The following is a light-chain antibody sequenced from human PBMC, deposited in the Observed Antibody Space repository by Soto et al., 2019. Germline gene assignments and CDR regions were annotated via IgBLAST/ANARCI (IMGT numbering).Light chain of an antibody. CDR1: QSISSW. V-gene: IGKV1-5*03. Sequence: DIQMTQSPSTLSASVGDRVTIACRASQSISSWLAWYQQKPGKAPKLLIYKASSLESGVPSRFSGSGSGTEFTLTISSLQPDDFATYYCQQYNSYPQTFGQGTKVDI. CDR3: QQYNSYPQT. J-gene: IGKJ1*01. CDR2: KAS.